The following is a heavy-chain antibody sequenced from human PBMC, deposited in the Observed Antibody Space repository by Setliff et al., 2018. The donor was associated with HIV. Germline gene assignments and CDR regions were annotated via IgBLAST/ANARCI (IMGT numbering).Heavy chain of an antibody. CDR3: ARDPPGYGDSKDY. CDR1: GGSVGSGSYY. V-gene: IGHV4-61*01. Sequence: KTSETLSLTCSVSGGSVGSGSYYWSWIRQSPGKGLEWLGYIYYSGSTTYNPSLRSRVTISIDTSKNQFSLNLRSVTAADTAVCYCARDPPGYGDSKDYWGQGKLVTVTS. J-gene: IGHJ4*02. D-gene: IGHD4-17*01. CDR2: IYYSGST.